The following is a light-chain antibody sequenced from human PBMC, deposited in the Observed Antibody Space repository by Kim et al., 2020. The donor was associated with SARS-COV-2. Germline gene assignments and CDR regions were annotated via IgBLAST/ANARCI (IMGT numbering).Light chain of an antibody. J-gene: IGKJ4*01. CDR2: DVS. CDR1: QTVGRY. CDR3: QQRIKWPLT. Sequence: LSPGEKATLPCRARQTVGRYLAWYQQKPGQAPRLVIYDVSNRATGIPARFSGSGSGTDFTLTISSLDPEDFAVYYCQQRIKWPLTFGGGTKVDIK. V-gene: IGKV3-11*01.